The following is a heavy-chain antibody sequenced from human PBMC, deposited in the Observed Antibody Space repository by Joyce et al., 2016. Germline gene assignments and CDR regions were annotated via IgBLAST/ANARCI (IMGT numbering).Heavy chain of an antibody. J-gene: IGHJ6*02. CDR1: GFTLSSYW. CDR3: AKAIVRNDLDV. Sequence: EVRLVESGGGLVQPGGSLILSCAASGFTLSSYWMHWVRQAPGKGLTWVARVNKDGTTTYYADSGKGRLTISRDSSQNTLYLEMYSLGVEDTAMYFCAKAIVRNDLDVWGQGTTVTVSS. D-gene: IGHD6-6*01. CDR2: VNKDGTTT. V-gene: IGHV3-74*01.